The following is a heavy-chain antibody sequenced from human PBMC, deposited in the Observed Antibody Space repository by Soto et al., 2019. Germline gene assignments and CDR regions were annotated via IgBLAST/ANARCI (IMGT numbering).Heavy chain of an antibody. CDR2: IYPGDSDT. D-gene: IGHD2-21*02. Sequence: EVQLVQSGAEVKKPGESLKISCKGSGYSFTSYWIGWVRQMPGKGLEWMGIIYPGDSDTRYSPSFQGQVTISADKSISTAYLQWSSLKASDTAMYYCARSDYNVVTAMGEDNYFDYWGQGTLVTVSS. CDR1: GYSFTSYW. J-gene: IGHJ4*02. CDR3: ARSDYNVVTAMGEDNYFDY. V-gene: IGHV5-51*01.